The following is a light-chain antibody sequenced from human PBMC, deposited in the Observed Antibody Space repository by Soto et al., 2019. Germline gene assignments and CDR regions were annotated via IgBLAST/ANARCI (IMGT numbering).Light chain of an antibody. CDR3: AAWDDSLNGLWV. CDR2: SNN. Sequence: QSVLTQPPSASGTPGQRVTISCSGSSSNIGSNTVNWYQQLPGTAPKLLIYSNNQRPSGVPDRFSGSKSGTSASLAIIGLQFEDEADYYCAAWDDSLNGLWVFGGGAKLTVL. V-gene: IGLV1-44*01. J-gene: IGLJ3*02. CDR1: SSNIGSNT.